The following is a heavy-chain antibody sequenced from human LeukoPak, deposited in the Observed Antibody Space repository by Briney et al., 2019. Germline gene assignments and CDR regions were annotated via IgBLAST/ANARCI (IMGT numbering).Heavy chain of an antibody. D-gene: IGHD5-12*01. Sequence: PSETLSLTCAVYGGSFSGYYWSWIRQPPGKGLEWIGEINHSGSTNYNPSLKSRVTISVDTSKNQFSLKLSSVTAADTAVYYCARVRVRWFDPWGQGTLVTVSS. V-gene: IGHV4-34*01. CDR3: ARVRVRWFDP. CDR2: INHSGST. J-gene: IGHJ5*02. CDR1: GGSFSGYY.